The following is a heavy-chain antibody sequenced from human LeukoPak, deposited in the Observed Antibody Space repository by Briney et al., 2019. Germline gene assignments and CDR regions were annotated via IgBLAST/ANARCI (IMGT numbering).Heavy chain of an antibody. CDR1: GGTFSSYA. J-gene: IGHJ3*02. D-gene: IGHD2-21*02. V-gene: IGHV1-69*06. Sequence: GASVKVSCKASGGTFSSYAISWVRQAPGQGLEWMGGIIPIFGTANYAQKFQGRVTITADKSTSTAYMELSSLRSEDTAVYYCARSGGGDDDDAFDIWGQGTMVTVSS. CDR3: ARSGGGDDDDAFDI. CDR2: IIPIFGTA.